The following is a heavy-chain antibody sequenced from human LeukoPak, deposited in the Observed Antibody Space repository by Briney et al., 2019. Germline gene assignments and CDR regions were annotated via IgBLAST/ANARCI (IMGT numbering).Heavy chain of an antibody. V-gene: IGHV3-9*01. CDR1: GFTFDDYA. CDR3: AKDISIGVAATPNYYYGMDV. J-gene: IGHJ6*02. Sequence: GGSVRLSCAACGFTFDDYAIHWVRQAPGKGREWVSGISWYGGSIGYADSVKGRFTISRDNAKNSLYLQMNSLRAEDTALYYCAKDISIGVAATPNYYYGMDVWGQGTTVTVSS. D-gene: IGHD2-15*01. CDR2: ISWYGGSI.